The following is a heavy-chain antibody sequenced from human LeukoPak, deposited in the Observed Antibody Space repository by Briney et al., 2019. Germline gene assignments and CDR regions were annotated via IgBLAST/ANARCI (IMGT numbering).Heavy chain of an antibody. CDR3: ARDNIVVVPAAIYYMDV. CDR1: GFTFSSYA. CDR2: ISYDGSNK. V-gene: IGHV3-30-3*01. D-gene: IGHD2-2*01. J-gene: IGHJ6*03. Sequence: GGSLRLSCAASGFTFSSYAMHWARQAPGKGLEWVAVISYDGSNKYYADSVKGRFTISRDNSKNTLYLQMNSLRAEDTAVYYCARDNIVVVPAAIYYMDVWGKGTTVTVSS.